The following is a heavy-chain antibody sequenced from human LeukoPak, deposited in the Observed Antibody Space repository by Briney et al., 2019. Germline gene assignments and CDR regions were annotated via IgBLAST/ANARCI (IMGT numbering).Heavy chain of an antibody. CDR3: ARSPPGSSYVSY. Sequence: KGSDTLSLTRAVYGASFSGYYWGSVRRPPRKWLYWTAEINLSGSTDYSPSLKSRVTISVDTSTNQFSLQLSSVTPRDTAVYYCARSPPGSSYVSYWGQGILVTV. D-gene: IGHD1-26*01. J-gene: IGHJ4*02. V-gene: IGHV4-34*01. CDR2: INLSGST. CDR1: GASFSGYY.